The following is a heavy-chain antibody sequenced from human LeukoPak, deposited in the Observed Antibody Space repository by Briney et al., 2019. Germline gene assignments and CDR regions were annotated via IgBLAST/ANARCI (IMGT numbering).Heavy chain of an antibody. Sequence: AGGSLRLSCAASGFTFSDYYMSWIRQAPGKGLEWVSYISSSGSTIYYADSVKGRFTISRDNAKNSLYLQMNSLRAEDTAVYYCARGERIQLWLSYIDYWGQGTLVTVSS. V-gene: IGHV3-11*01. J-gene: IGHJ4*02. CDR2: ISSSGSTI. CDR3: ARGERIQLWLSYIDY. CDR1: GFTFSDYY. D-gene: IGHD5-18*01.